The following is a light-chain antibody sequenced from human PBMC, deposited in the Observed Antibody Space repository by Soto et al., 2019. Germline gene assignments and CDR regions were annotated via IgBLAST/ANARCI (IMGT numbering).Light chain of an antibody. CDR1: QNVLSN. V-gene: IGKV3-15*01. J-gene: IGKJ5*01. Sequence: EIVMTQSPVTLSVSPGERATLSCRASQNVLSNLAWYQKKPGQSPRLLIYGASARATGIPARFSGSGSGTEFTLTISSLQSEDFALYYCQQYNNWPITFGQGTRLEIK. CDR3: QQYNNWPIT. CDR2: GAS.